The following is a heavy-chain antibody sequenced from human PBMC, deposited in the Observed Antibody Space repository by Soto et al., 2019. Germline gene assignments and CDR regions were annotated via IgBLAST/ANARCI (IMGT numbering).Heavy chain of an antibody. CDR2: IRSKAYGGTT. CDR3: TRDKGYYDFWSGPTAYYYYYMDV. D-gene: IGHD3-3*01. J-gene: IGHJ6*03. V-gene: IGHV3-49*03. CDR1: GFTFGDYA. Sequence: GGSLRLSCTASGFTFGDYAMSWFRQAPGKGLEWVGFIRSKAYGGTTEYAASVKGRFTISRDDSKSIAYLQMNSLKTEDTAVYYCTRDKGYYDFWSGPTAYYYYYMDVWGKGTTVTVSS.